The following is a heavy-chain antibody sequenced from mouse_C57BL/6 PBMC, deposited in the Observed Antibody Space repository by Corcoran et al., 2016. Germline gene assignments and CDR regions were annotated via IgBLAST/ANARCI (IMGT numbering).Heavy chain of an antibody. J-gene: IGHJ3*01. D-gene: IGHD2-1*01. CDR2: ITVKSDNYGA. Sequence: QVQLVETGGDLVRPGNSLKLSCVTSGFTFSNYRMHWLRQPPGKRLEWIAVITVKSDNYGANYAVSVKSRFAISREDSKSSFYIEMNGVIEEDTASYFCSRGNSEGFPYWGQGTLVTVSA. CDR3: SRGNSEGFPY. CDR1: GFTFSNYR. V-gene: IGHV13-2*01.